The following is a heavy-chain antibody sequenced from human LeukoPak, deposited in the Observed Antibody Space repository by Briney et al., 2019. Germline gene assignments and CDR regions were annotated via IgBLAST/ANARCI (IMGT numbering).Heavy chain of an antibody. J-gene: IGHJ4*02. D-gene: IGHD5-12*01. V-gene: IGHV1-18*01. CDR3: ARSSLGTITAGPFDY. Sequence: ASVKVSCKASGYTFSSYGIAWVRQAPGQGLDWMGWISGYNGNTNYAQKLQGRVSMNTDTSTTTAYMELRSLTSDDTALYYCARSSLGTITAGPFDYWGQGTLVTVSS. CDR1: GYTFSSYG. CDR2: ISGYNGNT.